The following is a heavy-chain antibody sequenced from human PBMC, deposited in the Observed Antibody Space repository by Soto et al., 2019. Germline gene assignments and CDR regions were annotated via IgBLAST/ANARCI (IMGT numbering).Heavy chain of an antibody. D-gene: IGHD2-21*02. V-gene: IGHV4-30-2*01. Sequence: QLQLQESGSGLVKASQTLSLTCAVSGDSINSRGYSWSWIRQPPGKGLEWIGYISHSGTTYYNPSLKSRLSISMDRSTNQFSLKLKSVSAADTAVYYCARAPHRIVVVTAIPSYFAYWGQGVLVTVSS. CDR1: GDSINSRGYS. J-gene: IGHJ4*02. CDR3: ARAPHRIVVVTAIPSYFAY. CDR2: ISHSGTT.